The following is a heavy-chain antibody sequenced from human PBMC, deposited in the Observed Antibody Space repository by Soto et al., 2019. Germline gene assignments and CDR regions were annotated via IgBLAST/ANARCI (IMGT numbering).Heavy chain of an antibody. J-gene: IGHJ6*02. Sequence: QVQLVPSGAEVKTPGSSVKVSCKVSGGTFSSYSINWVRRAPGQGLEWMGRLIPIFGTTDYAQRFQGRVTFTADESTSTASMEVTNLTSEDTAVYYCARAVVLTFTRFYDMDVWGQGTTVTVSS. V-gene: IGHV1-69*18. CDR2: LIPIFGTT. CDR1: GGTFSSYS. CDR3: ARAVVLTFTRFYDMDV. D-gene: IGHD3-22*01.